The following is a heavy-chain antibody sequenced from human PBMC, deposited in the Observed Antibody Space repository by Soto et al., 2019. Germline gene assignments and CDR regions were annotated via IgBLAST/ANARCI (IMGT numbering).Heavy chain of an antibody. CDR1: GFTFSNAW. D-gene: IGHD3-16*01. CDR2: IKSKTDGGTT. J-gene: IGHJ3*02. V-gene: IGHV3-15*01. CDR3: TTGGGRPGGAGGGGGDAFDI. Sequence: EVQLVESGGGLVKPGGSLRLSCAASGFTFSNAWMSWVRQAPGKGLEWVGRIKSKTDGGTTDYAAPVKGRFTISRDDSKNTLYIEMNRLKTGDTAVFYFTTGGGRPGGAGGGGGDAFDIWGQGTMVTVSS.